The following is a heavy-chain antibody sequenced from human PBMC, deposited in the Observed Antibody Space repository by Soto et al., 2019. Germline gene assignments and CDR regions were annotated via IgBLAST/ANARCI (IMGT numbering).Heavy chain of an antibody. V-gene: IGHV4-59*11. CDR3: ARDFWSGGYYYYGMDV. Sequence: PSETLSLTCTVSGGSISSHYWSLIRQPPGKGLEWIGYICYSGSTNYNPSLKSRVTISVDTSKDQFSLKLSSVTAADTAVYYCARDFWSGGYYYYGMDVWGQGTTVTVSS. J-gene: IGHJ6*02. D-gene: IGHD3-3*01. CDR1: GGSISSHY. CDR2: ICYSGST.